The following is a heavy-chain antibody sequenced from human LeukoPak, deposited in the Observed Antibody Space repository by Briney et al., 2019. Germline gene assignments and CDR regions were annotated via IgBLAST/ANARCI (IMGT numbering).Heavy chain of an antibody. CDR1: GFTFNNYW. Sequence: GGSLRLSCAASGFTFNNYWMGWVRQAPGKGLEWVGNMKQDGSEIYYVDSVKGRFTISRDTAKDSLYLQRNSIRVDDTAVYYSARDRGHSGYDLYDYWGQGTLVTVSS. V-gene: IGHV3-7*01. CDR3: ARDRGHSGYDLYDY. D-gene: IGHD5-12*01. CDR2: MKQDGSEI. J-gene: IGHJ4*02.